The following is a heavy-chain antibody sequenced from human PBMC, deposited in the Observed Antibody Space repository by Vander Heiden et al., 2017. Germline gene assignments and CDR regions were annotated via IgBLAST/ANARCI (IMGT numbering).Heavy chain of an antibody. D-gene: IGHD6-13*01. CDR2: ISSTSTYI. Sequence: EVQLVESGGGLVKPGESLRLSCGASGFTFNSYSIKWVRQAPGKGLEWVSSISSTSTYIFYADSVRGRFTISRDNARNSVYLQINSLRAEDTAVYFCARTVATPRSDAFDIWGQGTVVTVSS. J-gene: IGHJ3*02. CDR1: GFTFNSYS. V-gene: IGHV3-21*02. CDR3: ARTVATPRSDAFDI.